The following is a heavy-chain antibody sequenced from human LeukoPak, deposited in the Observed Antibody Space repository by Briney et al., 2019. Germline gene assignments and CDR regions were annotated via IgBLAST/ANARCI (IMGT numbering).Heavy chain of an antibody. CDR1: GYSFTSYW. Sequence: GESLKISCKGSGYSFTSYWIGWVRQMPGKGLEWMGIIYPGDSDTRYSPSFQRQVTISADKSISTAYLQWSSLKAPYTSMSHCARARIFGVVIGPFDYWGQGTLVTVSS. D-gene: IGHD3-3*02. CDR3: ARARIFGVVIGPFDY. J-gene: IGHJ4*02. V-gene: IGHV5-51*01. CDR2: IYPGDSDT.